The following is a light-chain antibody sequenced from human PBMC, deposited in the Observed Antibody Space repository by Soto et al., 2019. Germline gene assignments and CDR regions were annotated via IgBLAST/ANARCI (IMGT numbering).Light chain of an antibody. J-gene: IGKJ1*01. CDR2: DAS. CDR1: QSVSSY. V-gene: IGKV3-11*01. Sequence: EIVLTQSPATLSLSPGERATLSCRASQSVSSYLAWYQQKPGQAPRLLIYDASNRATGIPARFSGSGSGTDFTLSICSLVPEDFAVYYCQQRSNWPPWTFGQGTKVDI. CDR3: QQRSNWPPWT.